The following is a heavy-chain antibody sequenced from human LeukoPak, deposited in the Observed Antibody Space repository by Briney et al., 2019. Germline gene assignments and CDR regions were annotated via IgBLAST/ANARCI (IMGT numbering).Heavy chain of an antibody. J-gene: IGHJ6*03. CDR2: TSSDGSNT. CDR1: GFTFRSYA. D-gene: IGHD5-12*01. V-gene: IGHV3-30*04. CDR3: ARDGGYAYGSRYYYYMDV. Sequence: GRSQRLSCAASGFTFRSYAMHWVRQAPGKGLEWVAITSSDGSNTYYADSVKGRFTISRDNSKKTLYLQMISLRPEDTAVYYCARDGGYAYGSRYYYYMDVWGKGTTVTVPS.